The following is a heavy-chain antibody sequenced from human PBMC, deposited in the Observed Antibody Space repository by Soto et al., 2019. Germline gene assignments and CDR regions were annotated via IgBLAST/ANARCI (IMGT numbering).Heavy chain of an antibody. Sequence: QVQLVESGGGLVKPGGSLRLSCAASGFNFNDYYMHWFRQAPGKGLEWIAFIGSTGSNIYYADSVQGRFTVTRDNALNTLSLEMNTLTAEDTGVYFCGRPDDSAGIDPWGQGTLVTVSS. J-gene: IGHJ5*02. V-gene: IGHV3-11*01. CDR2: IGSTGSNI. D-gene: IGHD4-4*01. CDR3: GRPDDSAGIDP. CDR1: GFNFNDYY.